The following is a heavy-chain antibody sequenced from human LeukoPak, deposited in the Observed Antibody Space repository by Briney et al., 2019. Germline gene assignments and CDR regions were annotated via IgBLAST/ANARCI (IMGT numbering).Heavy chain of an antibody. D-gene: IGHD1-26*01. CDR3: ARGGLGATPIR. CDR1: GYTFTSYG. J-gene: IGHJ4*02. CDR2: ISAYNGNT. Sequence: ASVKVSCKASGYTFTSYGITWVRQAPGQGLEWMGWISAYNGNTNYAQKFQDRVTLTTDTSTTTAYLELRSLRSDDTAVYYCARGGLGATPIRWGQGTLVTVSS. V-gene: IGHV1-18*01.